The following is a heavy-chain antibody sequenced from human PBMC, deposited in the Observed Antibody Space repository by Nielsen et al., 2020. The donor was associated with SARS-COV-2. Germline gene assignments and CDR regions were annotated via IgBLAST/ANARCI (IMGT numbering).Heavy chain of an antibody. CDR1: GFTFSNAW. V-gene: IGHV3-15*01. D-gene: IGHD3-16*01. CDR2: IKSKTDGGTT. CDR3: TTAPYDYVWGSYG. J-gene: IGHJ4*02. Sequence: GGFLRLSCAASGFTFSNAWMSWVRQAPGKGLEWVGRIKSKTDGGTTDYAAPVKGRFTISRDDSKNTLYLQMNSLKTEDTAVYYCTTAPYDYVWGSYGWGQGTLVTVSS.